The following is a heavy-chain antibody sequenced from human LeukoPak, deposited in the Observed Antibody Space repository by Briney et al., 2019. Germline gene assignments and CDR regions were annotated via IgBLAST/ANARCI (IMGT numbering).Heavy chain of an antibody. D-gene: IGHD2-2*01. Sequence: SETLSLTCTVSGGSISSSSYYWGWIRQPPGKGLEWIGSIYYSGSTYYNPSLKSRVTISVDTSKNQFSLQLSSVTAADTATYYCATPYCSSLSCLDVFNMWGQGTRVTVSS. CDR2: IYYSGST. CDR3: ATPYCSSLSCLDVFNM. J-gene: IGHJ3*02. CDR1: GGSISSSSYY. V-gene: IGHV4-39*07.